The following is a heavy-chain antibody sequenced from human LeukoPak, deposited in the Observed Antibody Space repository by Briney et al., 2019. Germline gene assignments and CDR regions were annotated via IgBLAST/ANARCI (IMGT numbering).Heavy chain of an antibody. V-gene: IGHV3-21*01. CDR2: ISSSSSYI. D-gene: IGHD6-13*01. J-gene: IGHJ5*02. Sequence: RSGGSLRLSCAASGFTFSSYSMNWVRQAPGKGLEWVSSISSSSSYIYYADSVKGRFTISRDNAKNSLYLQMNSLRAEDTAVYYCARDRVHRSSWYWFDPWGQGTLVTVSS. CDR1: GFTFSSYS. CDR3: ARDRVHRSSWYWFDP.